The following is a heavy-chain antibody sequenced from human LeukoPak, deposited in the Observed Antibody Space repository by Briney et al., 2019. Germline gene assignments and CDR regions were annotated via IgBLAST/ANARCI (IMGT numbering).Heavy chain of an antibody. CDR2: INPSGGST. D-gene: IGHD5-24*01. CDR1: GYTFTNYY. CDR3: ARDVAGRRDGYNFDY. Sequence: ASVTVSCKASGYTFTNYYMHWVRQAPGQGLEWMGIINPSGGSTSYAQKFQGRVTMTRDTSTSTVYMELSSLRSEDTAVYYCARDVAGRRDGYNFDYWGQGTLVTVSS. V-gene: IGHV1-46*01. J-gene: IGHJ4*02.